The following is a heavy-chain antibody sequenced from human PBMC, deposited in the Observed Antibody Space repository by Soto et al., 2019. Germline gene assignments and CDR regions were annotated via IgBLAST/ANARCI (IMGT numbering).Heavy chain of an antibody. CDR1: GFTFSSYA. Sequence: GESLKISCAASGFTFSSYAMHWVRQAPGKGLEWVAVISYDGSNKYYADSVKGRFTISRDNSKNTLYLQMNSLRAEDTAVYYCAREGIAAAGKYAFDIWGQGTMVTVSS. CDR2: ISYDGSNK. J-gene: IGHJ3*02. CDR3: AREGIAAAGKYAFDI. V-gene: IGHV3-30*04. D-gene: IGHD6-13*01.